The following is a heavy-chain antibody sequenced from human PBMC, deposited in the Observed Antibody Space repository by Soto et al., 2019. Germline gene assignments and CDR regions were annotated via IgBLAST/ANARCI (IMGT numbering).Heavy chain of an antibody. CDR1: GFSLSTSGMC. D-gene: IGHD1-7*01. CDR3: GRQARGTPADVDY. J-gene: IGHJ4*02. CDR2: IDWEDGK. Sequence: SGPTLVNPTPALTLTCTFSGFSLSTSGMCVSWIRQPPGRALEWLALIDWEDGKYYSTSLKTRLTISKDTSKNQVVLTMTNMDPVDTATYYCGRQARGTPADVDYWVQGALVTVSS. V-gene: IGHV2-70*12.